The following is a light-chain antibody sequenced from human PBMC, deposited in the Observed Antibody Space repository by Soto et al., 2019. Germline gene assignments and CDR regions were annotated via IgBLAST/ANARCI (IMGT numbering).Light chain of an antibody. V-gene: IGKV3-11*01. J-gene: IGKJ4*01. CDR1: QSVSSS. Sequence: EIVLTQSPATLSLSPGETAALSCRASQSVSSSLAWYQQKPGQAPRLLIYDASNRATGIPARFSGSGSGTDFTLTISSLEPEDFAVYYCQQRSTWPLTFGGRTKVDIK. CDR3: QQRSTWPLT. CDR2: DAS.